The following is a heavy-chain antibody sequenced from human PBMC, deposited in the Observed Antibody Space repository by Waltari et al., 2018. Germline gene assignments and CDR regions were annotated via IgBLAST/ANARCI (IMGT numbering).Heavy chain of an antibody. D-gene: IGHD6-6*01. J-gene: IGHJ4*02. CDR1: GGSFSGYY. V-gene: IGHV4-34*01. Sequence: QVQLQQWGAGLLKPSETLSLTCAVYGGSFSGYYWSWIRQPPGKGLEWIGEINHSGSTNYNPSLKSRVTILVDTSKNQFSLKLSSVTAADTAVYYCARQYSSSSYFDYWGQGTLVTVSS. CDR2: INHSGST. CDR3: ARQYSSSSYFDY.